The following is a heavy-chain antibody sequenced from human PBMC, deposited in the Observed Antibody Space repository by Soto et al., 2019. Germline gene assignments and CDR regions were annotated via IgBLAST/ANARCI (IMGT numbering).Heavy chain of an antibody. Sequence: GGSLRLSCVASGFSFSTYAMTWVRQAPGKGLEWVSAISGSGSGTNYADSVKGRFTISRDNSNNILYLQMNSLRAEDTAVYYCAKRDYYDSSGYYHVNDYWGQGTLVTVSS. CDR2: ISGSGSGT. J-gene: IGHJ4*02. CDR3: AKRDYYDSSGYYHVNDY. D-gene: IGHD3-22*01. V-gene: IGHV3-23*01. CDR1: GFSFSTYA.